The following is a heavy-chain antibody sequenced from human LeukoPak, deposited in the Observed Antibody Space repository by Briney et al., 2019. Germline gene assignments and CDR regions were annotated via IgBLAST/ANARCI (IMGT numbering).Heavy chain of an antibody. CDR3: ARRWPDAFDI. D-gene: IGHD4-23*01. CDR2: IYHSGST. J-gene: IGHJ3*02. Sequence: SETLSLTCTVSGGSISSGGYYWSWIRQPPGKGLEWIGYIYHSGSTYYNPSLKSRVTISVDRSKNQFSLKLSSVTAADTAVYYCARRWPDAFDIWGQGTMVTVSS. CDR1: GGSISSGGYY. V-gene: IGHV4-30-2*01.